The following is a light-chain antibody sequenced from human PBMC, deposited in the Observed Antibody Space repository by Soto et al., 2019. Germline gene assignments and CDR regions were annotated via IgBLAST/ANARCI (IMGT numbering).Light chain of an antibody. CDR3: FSYTSSGTYV. V-gene: IGLV2-14*01. J-gene: IGLJ1*01. CDR1: SSDVGNYKY. Sequence: QSALTQPASVSGSPGQSITISCTGTSSDVGNYKYVSWYQQHPGKAPKLMIYEVSNRPSGVSNRSSGSKSGNTASLTISGLQAEDETDYYCFSYTSSGTYVFGTGTKLTVL. CDR2: EVS.